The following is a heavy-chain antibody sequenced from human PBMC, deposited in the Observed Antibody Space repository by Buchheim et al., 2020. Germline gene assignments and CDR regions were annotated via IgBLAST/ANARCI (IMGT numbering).Heavy chain of an antibody. J-gene: IGHJ4*02. Sequence: EVQLVESGGGLVQPGGSLRLSCAASGFTVSSNYMSWVRQAPGKGLEWVANIKQDGSEKHYVDSVKGRFTISRDNAKNALYLQMNSLRAEDTAVYYCARDYNFWSGYLAYWGQGTL. D-gene: IGHD3-3*01. CDR3: ARDYNFWSGYLAY. CDR1: GFTVSSNY. CDR2: IKQDGSEK. V-gene: IGHV3-7*01.